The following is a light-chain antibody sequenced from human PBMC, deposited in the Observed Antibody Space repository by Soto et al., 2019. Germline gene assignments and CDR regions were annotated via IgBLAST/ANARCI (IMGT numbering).Light chain of an antibody. CDR2: EVN. V-gene: IGLV2-8*01. CDR3: SSYDDSNNFGV. Sequence: QSALTQPPSASGSPGQSVTISCTGTSSDVGGYNYVSWYQQHPGKAPKLMIYEVNRRPSGVPDRFSGSKSGNTASLTVSGLQAEEEADYYCSSYDDSNNFGVLGGGTKLTVL. CDR1: SSDVGGYNY. J-gene: IGLJ3*02.